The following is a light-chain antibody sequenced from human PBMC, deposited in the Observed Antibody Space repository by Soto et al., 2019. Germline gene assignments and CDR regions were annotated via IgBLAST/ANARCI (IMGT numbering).Light chain of an antibody. CDR3: QQYYNPPYT. Sequence: EIVMTQSPVTLSVSLGDTATLSCRASQTVTNSYLAWYQQKPGQAPRLLISGASTRAARVPVRFSGSGSGTAFTLTISSLQAEDVAVYFCQQYYNPPYTFGQGTKLEIK. V-gene: IGKV3-15*01. J-gene: IGKJ2*01. CDR2: GAS. CDR1: QTVTNS.